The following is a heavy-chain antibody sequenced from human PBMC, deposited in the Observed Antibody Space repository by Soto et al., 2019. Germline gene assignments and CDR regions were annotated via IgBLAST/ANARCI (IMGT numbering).Heavy chain of an antibody. V-gene: IGHV2-5*02. CDR2: IYWDDDK. CDR1: GFSLSTSGVG. D-gene: IGHD5-18*01. CDR3: AHLPWKQLWPRAPVVY. J-gene: IGHJ4*02. Sequence: VSGPTLVNPTQTLTLTCTFSGFSLSTSGVGVGWIRQPPGKALEWLGIIYWDDDKRYRPSLKSRLTITKDTSKNQLVLTMTNMDPVDTATYYCAHLPWKQLWPRAPVVYWGQGTPVTVS.